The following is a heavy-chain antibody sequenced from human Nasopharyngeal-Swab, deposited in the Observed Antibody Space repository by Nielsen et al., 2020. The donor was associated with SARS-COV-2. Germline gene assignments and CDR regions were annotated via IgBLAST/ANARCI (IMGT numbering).Heavy chain of an antibody. Sequence: GESLKISCAASGFTFSSYDMHWVRQATGKGLEWVSAIGTAGDTYYPGSVKGRFTISRENAKNSLYLQMNSLRAEDTAVYYCAKDVVRGVRFYWGQGTLVTVSS. CDR3: AKDVVRGVRFY. V-gene: IGHV3-13*01. J-gene: IGHJ4*02. D-gene: IGHD3-10*01. CDR1: GFTFSSYD. CDR2: IGTAGDT.